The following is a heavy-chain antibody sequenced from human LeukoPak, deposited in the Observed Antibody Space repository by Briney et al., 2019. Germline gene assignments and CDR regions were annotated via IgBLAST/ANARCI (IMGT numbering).Heavy chain of an antibody. CDR3: AREAHYYDSSGYYINWFDP. CDR1: GGSISSYY. CDR2: IYTSGST. V-gene: IGHV4-4*07. J-gene: IGHJ5*02. Sequence: KPSETLSLTCIVSGGSISSYYWSWIRQPAGKGLEWIGRIYTSGSTNYNPSLKSRVTISVDTSKNQFSLKLSSVTAADTAVYYCAREAHYYDSSGYYINWFDPWGQGTLVTVSS. D-gene: IGHD3-22*01.